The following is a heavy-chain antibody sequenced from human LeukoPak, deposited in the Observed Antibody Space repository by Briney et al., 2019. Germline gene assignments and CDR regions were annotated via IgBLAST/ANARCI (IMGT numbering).Heavy chain of an antibody. V-gene: IGHV1-18*01. J-gene: IGHJ6*03. Sequence: GASVKVSCKASGYTFNSHGISWVRQAPGQGLEWMGWINAYNGNTYYAQKLQGRVTMTTDTSTSTAYMELRSLRSDDTAVYYCARWGLVAPGTYFYYYMDIWGKGTTVTVSS. CDR3: ARWGLVAPGTYFYYYMDI. CDR2: INAYNGNT. CDR1: GYTFNSHG. D-gene: IGHD2-2*01.